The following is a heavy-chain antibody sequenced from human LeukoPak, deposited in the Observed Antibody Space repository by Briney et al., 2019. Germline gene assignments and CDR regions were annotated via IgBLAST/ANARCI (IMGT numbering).Heavy chain of an antibody. V-gene: IGHV3-30*18. Sequence: PGMSLRLSCAGSGFTFSSYGMHWVAPAPGQGLKWVAVISYDGSNKYYADSVKGRFTNSRDNSKNTLYLQMNSLRAEDTAVYYCAKDQTYYYDSSGQWDPYYFDYWGQGTLVTVSS. D-gene: IGHD3-22*01. CDR3: AKDQTYYYDSSGQWDPYYFDY. CDR2: ISYDGSNK. CDR1: GFTFSSYG. J-gene: IGHJ4*02.